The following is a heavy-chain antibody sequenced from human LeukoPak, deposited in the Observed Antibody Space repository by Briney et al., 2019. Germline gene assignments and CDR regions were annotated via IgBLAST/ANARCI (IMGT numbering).Heavy chain of an antibody. CDR2: IYYTGST. J-gene: IGHJ5*02. D-gene: IGHD6-19*01. CDR3: ARDVGVAVAGTGNWFDP. CDR1: SGSIGSYY. Sequence: SETLSLTCTVSSGSIGSYYWSWIRQPPGKGLEWIGYIYYTGSTDYNPSLKSRVTISVDTSKNQFSLKLSSVTAADTAVYYCARDVGVAVAGTGNWFDPWGQGTLVTVSS. V-gene: IGHV4-59*12.